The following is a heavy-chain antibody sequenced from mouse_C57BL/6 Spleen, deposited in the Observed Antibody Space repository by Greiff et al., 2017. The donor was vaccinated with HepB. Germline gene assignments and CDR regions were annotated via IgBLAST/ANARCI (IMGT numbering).Heavy chain of an antibody. CDR1: GFVFIDYS. D-gene: IGHD1-1*01. Sequence: EVNVVESGGGLVQPGSSLRLSCAASGFVFIDYSMSWVRQLPGKAPEWLALIRNKVNGYTTDYSASVKVRFTISRDNSQNILYLQMNTLRAEDSATYYCVKAVSSGSSYTWFAYWGQGTLVTVSA. J-gene: IGHJ3*01. CDR2: IRNKVNGYTT. CDR3: VKAVSSGSSYTWFAY. V-gene: IGHV7-4*01.